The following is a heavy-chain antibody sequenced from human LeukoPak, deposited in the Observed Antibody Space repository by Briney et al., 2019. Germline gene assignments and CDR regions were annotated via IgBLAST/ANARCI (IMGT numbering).Heavy chain of an antibody. CDR3: ATASGGWYRYYFDS. D-gene: IGHD6-13*01. V-gene: IGHV3-48*03. Sequence: PGGSLRLSCAASGLTFSNYEMNWVRQAPGKGPEWLSYISSSSNMIFYAESVKGRFTISRDNAKNSLYPQMNSLGAEDTAIYYCATASGGWYRYYFDSWGQGILVTVSS. CDR2: ISSSSNMI. J-gene: IGHJ4*02. CDR1: GLTFSNYE.